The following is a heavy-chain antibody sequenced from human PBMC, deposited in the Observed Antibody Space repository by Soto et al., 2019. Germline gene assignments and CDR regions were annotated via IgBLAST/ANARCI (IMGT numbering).Heavy chain of an antibody. CDR3: AIDYGGNSGYYY. CDR2: IYPRDSDT. V-gene: IGHV5-51*01. Sequence: EVQLVQSGAEVKKSGESLTISCKASGYFFSSYWIGWVRQKPGGGLEWMGLIYPRDSDTRYSPSFQGQVTISADKSITSAYLHWNSLKASDSGMYYCAIDYGGNSGYYYWGQGTLLNVSS. D-gene: IGHD2-21*02. J-gene: IGHJ4*02. CDR1: GYFFSSYW.